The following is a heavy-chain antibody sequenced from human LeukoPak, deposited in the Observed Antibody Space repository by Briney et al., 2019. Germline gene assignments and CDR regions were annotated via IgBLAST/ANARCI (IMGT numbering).Heavy chain of an antibody. V-gene: IGHV1-18*01. D-gene: IGHD2-15*01. CDR2: IGAYNGDT. CDR1: GGTFSSYA. Sequence: ASVKVSCKASGGTFSSYAISWVRQAPGQGLEWMGWIGAYNGDTNYAQKFQGRVTMTTDTSTSTAYMDLRSLRSDDTAVYYCTRDHCRGDNCPSFDYWGQGMLVTVSS. CDR3: TRDHCRGDNCPSFDY. J-gene: IGHJ4*02.